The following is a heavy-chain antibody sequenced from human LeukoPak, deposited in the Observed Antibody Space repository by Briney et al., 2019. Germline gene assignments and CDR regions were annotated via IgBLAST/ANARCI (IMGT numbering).Heavy chain of an antibody. CDR3: ARDLKSGYFDS. V-gene: IGHV3-33*01. Sequence: GGSLRLSCATSGFTFDNYGMHWVRQAPGKGLEWVAVIYDDGSSEHFADSVKGRFAISRDNSKKTVVLQMNSLRGEDTAVYYCARDLKSGYFDSWGQGTLVTVSS. CDR1: GFTFDNYG. CDR2: IYDDGSSE. J-gene: IGHJ4*02. D-gene: IGHD3-3*01.